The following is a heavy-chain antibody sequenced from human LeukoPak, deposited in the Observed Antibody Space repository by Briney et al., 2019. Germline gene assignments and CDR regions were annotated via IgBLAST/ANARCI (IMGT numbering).Heavy chain of an antibody. Sequence: GGSLRLSCAASGFTFSTYWMTWVSQAPGKGLEWVAIIKPDGGEKYYVDSVKGRFTISRDNAENSLFLQMNGLRPEDTAVFYCARGQYTDGLSYWGQGTLVTVSS. CDR2: IKPDGGEK. CDR1: GFTFSTYW. CDR3: ARGQYTDGLSY. D-gene: IGHD5-24*01. V-gene: IGHV3-7*03. J-gene: IGHJ4*02.